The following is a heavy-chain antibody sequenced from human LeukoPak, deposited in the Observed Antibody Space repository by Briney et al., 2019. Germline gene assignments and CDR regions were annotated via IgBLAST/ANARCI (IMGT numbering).Heavy chain of an antibody. V-gene: IGHV4-59*08. CDR2: IYYSGST. Sequence: SETLSLTCTVSGGSISSYYWSWIRQPPGKGLEWIGYIYYSGSTNYNPSLKSRVTISVDTSKNQFSLKLSSVTAADTAVYYCARPSSLRSLDYWGQGTLVTVSS. D-gene: IGHD3-3*01. CDR3: ARPSSLRSLDY. CDR1: GGSISSYY. J-gene: IGHJ4*02.